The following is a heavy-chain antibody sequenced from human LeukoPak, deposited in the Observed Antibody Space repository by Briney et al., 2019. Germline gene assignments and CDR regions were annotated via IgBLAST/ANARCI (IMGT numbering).Heavy chain of an antibody. V-gene: IGHV1-46*01. D-gene: IGHD3-22*01. CDR1: GYTFTNYY. CDR2: IKPSGGGT. CDR3: ARDHFDSSGYYYLLGYFEH. J-gene: IGHJ1*01. Sequence: ASVKVSCKASGYTFTNYYVHWVRQAPGQGLEWMGIIKPSGGGTSYALKFQGRVTMTRDTSTSTAYMALSSLRSEDTAVYYCARDHFDSSGYYYLLGYFEHWGQGTLVTVSS.